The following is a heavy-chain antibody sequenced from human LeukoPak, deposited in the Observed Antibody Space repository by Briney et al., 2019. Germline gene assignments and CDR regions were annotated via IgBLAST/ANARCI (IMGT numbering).Heavy chain of an antibody. D-gene: IGHD1-26*01. J-gene: IGHJ3*01. V-gene: IGHV4-59*08. CDR2: THYSGNT. CDR1: GGFISGYY. Sequence: PSETLSLTCTVSGGFISGYYWSWNRQPPGKPLEWIGYTHYSGNTNYNPSLKSRVTTLVDMSKNQFSLKLSSVTAADTAVYYCARWGGTLNAFDVWGQGTLVTVSS. CDR3: ARWGGTLNAFDV.